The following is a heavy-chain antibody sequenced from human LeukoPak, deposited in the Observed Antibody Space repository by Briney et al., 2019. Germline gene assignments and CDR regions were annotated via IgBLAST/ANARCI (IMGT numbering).Heavy chain of an antibody. CDR1: GDSIRSSY. CDR3: ARVGGSGSTGLDY. Sequence: SETLSLTCTVSGDSIRSSYWNWIRQPPGKGLEWIGYIYYSGSTKYNPSLKSRVTISVDTSKNQFSLKLSSVTAADTAVYYCARVGGSGSTGLDYWGQGTLVTVSS. D-gene: IGHD6-19*01. V-gene: IGHV4-59*01. J-gene: IGHJ4*02. CDR2: IYYSGST.